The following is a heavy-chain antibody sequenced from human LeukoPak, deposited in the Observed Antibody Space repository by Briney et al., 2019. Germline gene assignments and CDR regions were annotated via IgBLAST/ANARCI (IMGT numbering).Heavy chain of an antibody. J-gene: IGHJ5*02. CDR1: GFTFSNYN. V-gene: IGHV4-39*01. Sequence: PGGSLRLSCAASGFTFSNYNMNWVRQPPGKGLEWIGSIYYSGSTYYNPSLKSRVTISVDTSKNQFSLKLSSVTAADTAVYYCARHAAAAYNWFDPWGQGTLVTVSS. D-gene: IGHD6-13*01. CDR3: ARHAAAAYNWFDP. CDR2: IYYSGST.